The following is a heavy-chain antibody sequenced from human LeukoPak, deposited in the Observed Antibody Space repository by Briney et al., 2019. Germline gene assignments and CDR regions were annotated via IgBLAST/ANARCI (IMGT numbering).Heavy chain of an antibody. J-gene: IGHJ4*02. D-gene: IGHD7-27*01. V-gene: IGHV3-33*01. CDR3: ARDRGDPDYYFDQ. CDR2: VWYDGSEK. Sequence: GRSLRLSCAASGFTFSSYGIHWVRQAPGKGLEWVAVVWYDGSEKYYADSVKGRFTISRDNSKNTLYLQMNSLRAEDTAIYYCARDRGDPDYYFDQWGQGILVTVSS. CDR1: GFTFSSYG.